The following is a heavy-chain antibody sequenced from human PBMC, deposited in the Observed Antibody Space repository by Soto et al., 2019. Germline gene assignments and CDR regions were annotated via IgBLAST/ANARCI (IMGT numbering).Heavy chain of an antibody. CDR1: SGTISSSNW. CDR2: INQSGSP. Sequence: QVQLQESGPGLVKPSGTLSLTCAVSSGTISSSNWWTWVRQPPGKGLEWIGEINQSGSPNYNPSLRSRVTISVDKSKSQFFLKLSSVTAADTAIYDCAGLGMLAAHREFDPWGQGTLVTVSS. V-gene: IGHV4-4*02. J-gene: IGHJ5*02. CDR3: AGLGMLAAHREFDP. D-gene: IGHD2-15*01.